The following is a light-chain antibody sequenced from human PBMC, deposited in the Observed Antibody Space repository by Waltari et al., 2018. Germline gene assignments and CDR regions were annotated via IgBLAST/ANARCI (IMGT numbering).Light chain of an antibody. V-gene: IGKV3-11*01. Sequence: EIVLTQSPATLSLSPGDSATLSCRASQSVSTYLAWYQQKPGQAPRLLIYDASNRATGIPARFSGSGSGADFTLTISSLEPEDFALYYCQQRNDWPLTFGGGTKVEIK. CDR2: DAS. J-gene: IGKJ4*01. CDR1: QSVSTY. CDR3: QQRNDWPLT.